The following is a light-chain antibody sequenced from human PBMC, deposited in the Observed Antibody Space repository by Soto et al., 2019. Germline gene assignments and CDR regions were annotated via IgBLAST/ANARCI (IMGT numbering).Light chain of an antibody. Sequence: DIQLTQSPSFLSASVGDRVTITCRASQSISSWLAWYQQKPGKAPKFLIYDASTLETGVPSRFSGSGSGTEFTLTISNLQPDDFATYYCQQYDSILGTFGPGTKVDIK. CDR1: QSISSW. V-gene: IGKV1-5*01. CDR2: DAS. CDR3: QQYDSILGT. J-gene: IGKJ1*01.